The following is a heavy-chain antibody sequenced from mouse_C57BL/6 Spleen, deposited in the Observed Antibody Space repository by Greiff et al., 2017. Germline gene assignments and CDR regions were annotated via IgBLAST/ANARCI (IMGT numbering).Heavy chain of an antibody. D-gene: IGHD2-2*01. CDR2: ISYDGSN. V-gene: IGHV3-6*01. CDR3: AREGYHYFDY. Sequence: EVQRVESGPGLVKPSQSLSLTCSVTGYSITSGYYWNWIRQFPGNKLEWMGYISYDGSNNYNPSLKNRISITRDTSKNQFFLKLNSVTTEDTATYYCAREGYHYFDYWGQGTTLTVSS. J-gene: IGHJ2*01. CDR1: GYSITSGYY.